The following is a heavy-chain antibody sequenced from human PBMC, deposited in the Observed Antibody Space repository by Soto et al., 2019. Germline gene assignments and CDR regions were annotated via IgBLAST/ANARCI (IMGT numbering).Heavy chain of an antibody. CDR1: GFTFTSYA. CDR3: ATDYY. V-gene: IGHV3-21*02. J-gene: IGHJ4*02. CDR2: VSSNSDYI. Sequence: EVQLVESGGGLVKPGGSLRLSCAASGFTFTSYAMNWVRQGPGKGLEWVSSVSSNSDYIYYADSVRGRFTISRDNAANSVSLQKTSLTAEDTAVYYCATDYYWGQGTLVTVSS.